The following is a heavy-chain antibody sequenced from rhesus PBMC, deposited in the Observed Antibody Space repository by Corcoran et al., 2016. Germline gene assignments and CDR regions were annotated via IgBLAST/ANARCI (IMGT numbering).Heavy chain of an antibody. CDR2: IYGSGGST. D-gene: IGHD3-16*01. CDR1: GGSLSSNY. J-gene: IGHJ4*01. Sequence: QVQLQESGPGLVQPSETLSLTCAVSGGSLSSNYWSWIRPPPGKGLEWIGGIYGSGGSTDYNPSLKSRGTISTDTSKNQFSRRLSSVTAADTAVYYCARNYYSGSYYYWGQGVLVTVSS. CDR3: ARNYYSGSYYY. V-gene: IGHV4-160*01.